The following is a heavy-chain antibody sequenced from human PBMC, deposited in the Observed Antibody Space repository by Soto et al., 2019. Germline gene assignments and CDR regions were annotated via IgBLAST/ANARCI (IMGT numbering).Heavy chain of an antibody. CDR2: INPSGGGT. CDR3: AKGYGSGTPHDTWFNP. V-gene: IGHV1-46*01. J-gene: IGHJ5*02. Sequence: QVQLVQSGAEVRKPGASVKVSCKASGYTFTSYYIHWVRQAPGQGLEWMGIINPSGGGTSYSQKFQGRVTMARDTSTSTVYMELSSLRSDDTAVYYCAKGYGSGTPHDTWFNPWGQGTLVTVSS. CDR1: GYTFTSYY. D-gene: IGHD3-10*01.